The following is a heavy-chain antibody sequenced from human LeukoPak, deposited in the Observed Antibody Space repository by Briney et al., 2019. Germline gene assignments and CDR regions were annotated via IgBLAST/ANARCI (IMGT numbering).Heavy chain of an antibody. Sequence: PGGSLRLSCAASGFTFSSYSMNWVRQAPGKGLEWVSSISSSSSYIYYADSVKGRFTTSRDNAKNSLYLQMNSLRAEDTAVYYCARGGVMATSSLDYWGQGTLVTVSS. V-gene: IGHV3-21*01. D-gene: IGHD5-24*01. CDR3: ARGGVMATSSLDY. J-gene: IGHJ4*02. CDR2: ISSSSSYI. CDR1: GFTFSSYS.